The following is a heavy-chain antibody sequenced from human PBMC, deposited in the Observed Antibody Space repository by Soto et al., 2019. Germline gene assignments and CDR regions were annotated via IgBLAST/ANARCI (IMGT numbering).Heavy chain of an antibody. J-gene: IGHJ3*02. CDR3: ARDVNYDSSEDAFDI. D-gene: IGHD3-22*01. CDR2: INWNGGST. CDR1: GFTFDDYG. Sequence: GGSLRLSCAASGFTFDDYGMSWVRQAPGKGLERVSGINWNGGSTGYADSVKGRFTISRDNAKNSLYLQMNSLRAEDTALYYCARDVNYDSSEDAFDIWGQGTMVTVSS. V-gene: IGHV3-20*04.